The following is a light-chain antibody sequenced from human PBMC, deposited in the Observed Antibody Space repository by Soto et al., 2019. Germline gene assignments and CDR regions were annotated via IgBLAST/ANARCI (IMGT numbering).Light chain of an antibody. J-gene: IGLJ2*01. CDR1: ITSIGHNS. V-gene: IGLV1-51*01. Sequence: QPVLTQPPSVSAAPGQKVTISCSGSITSIGHNSVSWYQQLPGAAPKLLIYDNDKRPSGISARFSGSKSGTSASLGVTGLQTGDEADYYCETWDSGLSAVVFGGGTQLTVL. CDR3: ETWDSGLSAVV. CDR2: DND.